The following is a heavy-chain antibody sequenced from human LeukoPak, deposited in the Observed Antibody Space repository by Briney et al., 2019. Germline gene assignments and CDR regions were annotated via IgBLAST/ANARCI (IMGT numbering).Heavy chain of an antibody. J-gene: IGHJ6*04. D-gene: IGHD3-10*02. CDR2: ITSGTRT. CDR3: AELGITMIGGV. V-gene: IGHV3-23*01. CDR1: GFTFSSHG. Sequence: GGTLRLSCVASGFTFSSHGMNWVRQAPGKGLEWVSGITSGTRTYYADSVKGRFAISRDNAKNSLYLQMNSLRAEDTAVYYCAELGITMIGGVWGKGTTVTISS.